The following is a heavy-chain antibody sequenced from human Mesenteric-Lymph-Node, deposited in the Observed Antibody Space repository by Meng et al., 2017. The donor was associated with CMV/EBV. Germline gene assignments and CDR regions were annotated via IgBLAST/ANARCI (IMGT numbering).Heavy chain of an antibody. CDR1: GDSVTSGRYY. CDR3: AREQWLAHYFDY. J-gene: IGHJ4*02. D-gene: IGHD6-19*01. CDR2: IYYTGST. Sequence: SETLSLTCTLSGDSVTSGRYYWSWIRQPPGKALEWIGYIYYTGSTNYNPSLKSRVTMSVDTSNKQFSLRLNSVTAADTAVYFCAREQWLAHYFDYWGQGMLVTVSS. V-gene: IGHV4-61*01.